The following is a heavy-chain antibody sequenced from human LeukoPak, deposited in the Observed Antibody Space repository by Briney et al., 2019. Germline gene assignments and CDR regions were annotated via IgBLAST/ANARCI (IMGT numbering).Heavy chain of an antibody. D-gene: IGHD3-22*01. Sequence: ASVTVPCKASGYTFTGYYMHWVRQAPGQGLEWMGWINPNSGGTNYAQKFQGRVTMTRDTSISTAYMELSRLRSDDTAVYYCARLSSGQSNFDYWGQGTLVTVSS. J-gene: IGHJ4*02. CDR2: INPNSGGT. CDR3: ARLSSGQSNFDY. V-gene: IGHV1-2*02. CDR1: GYTFTGYY.